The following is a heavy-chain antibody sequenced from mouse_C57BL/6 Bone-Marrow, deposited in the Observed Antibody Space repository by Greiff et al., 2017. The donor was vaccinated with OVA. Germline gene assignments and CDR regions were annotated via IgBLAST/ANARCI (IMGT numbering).Heavy chain of an antibody. CDR2: ISDGGSYT. J-gene: IGHJ4*01. CDR3: ARDEVGRYAMDY. D-gene: IGHD4-1*01. CDR1: GFTFSSYA. Sequence: EVMLVESGGGLVKPGGSLKLSCAASGFTFSSYAMSWVRQTPEKRLEWVATISDGGSYTYYPDNVKGRFTISRDNAKNNLYLQMSHLKSEDTAMYYCARDEVGRYAMDYWGQGTSVTVSS. V-gene: IGHV5-4*01.